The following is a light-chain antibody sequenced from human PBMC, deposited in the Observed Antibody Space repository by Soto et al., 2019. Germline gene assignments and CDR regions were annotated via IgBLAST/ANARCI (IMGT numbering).Light chain of an antibody. CDR1: TSDVGAYNY. Sequence: QSALTQPPSASGSPGQSVTISCTGTTSDVGAYNYVSWYQQHSGKAPKLMIYEVTKRPSGVPDRFSGSKSGNTASLTVSGLQAEDEADYFCSSYAGSNSFVFGSGTKVTVL. CDR3: SSYAGSNSFV. V-gene: IGLV2-8*01. J-gene: IGLJ1*01. CDR2: EVT.